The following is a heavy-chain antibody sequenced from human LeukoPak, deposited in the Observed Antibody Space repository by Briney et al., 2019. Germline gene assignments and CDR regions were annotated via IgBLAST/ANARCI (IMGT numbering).Heavy chain of an antibody. CDR1: GFTFSSYA. Sequence: GGSLRLSCAASGFTFSSYAMHWVRQAPGKGLEWVAVTSYDGSNKYYADSVKGRFTISRDNSKNTLYLQMNSLRAEDTAVYYCARSMMVVVTTGYFDYWGQGTLVTVSS. V-gene: IGHV3-30-3*01. J-gene: IGHJ4*02. CDR2: TSYDGSNK. D-gene: IGHD3-22*01. CDR3: ARSMMVVVTTGYFDY.